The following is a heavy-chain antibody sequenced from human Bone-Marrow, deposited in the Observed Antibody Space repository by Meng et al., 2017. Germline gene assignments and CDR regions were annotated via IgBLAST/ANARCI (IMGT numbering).Heavy chain of an antibody. V-gene: IGHV4-31*01. CDR3: ARGSSSSWPNFDY. J-gene: IGHJ4*02. Sequence: QVPLQESGPGLVKPSQTLSLTCTVSGGSISSGGYYWSWIRQHPGKGLEWIGYIYYSGSTYYNPSLKSLVTISVDTSKNQFSLKLSSVTAADTAVYYCARGSSSSWPNFDYWGQGTLVTVSS. CDR1: GGSISSGGYY. D-gene: IGHD6-13*01. CDR2: IYYSGST.